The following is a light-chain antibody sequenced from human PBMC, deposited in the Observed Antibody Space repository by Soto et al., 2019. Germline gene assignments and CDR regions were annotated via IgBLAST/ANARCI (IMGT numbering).Light chain of an antibody. Sequence: EVVTTQFPATLSVSPGERATLSCRASESIFSKLAWYQQKVGQTPRLVIFGASTRATGIPDRFSGSESGTDFTLTISSLQSEDFGIYYCQQYNKWPPTFGGGTKVEI. CDR2: GAS. J-gene: IGKJ4*01. CDR3: QQYNKWPPT. CDR1: ESIFSK. V-gene: IGKV3-15*01.